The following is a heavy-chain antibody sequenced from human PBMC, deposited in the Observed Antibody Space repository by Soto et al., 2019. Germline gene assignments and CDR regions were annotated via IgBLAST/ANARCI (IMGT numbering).Heavy chain of an antibody. CDR1: GGSISSSNW. D-gene: IGHD4-17*01. Sequence: QVQLQESGPGLVKPSGTLSLTCAVSGGSISSSNWWSWVRQPPGKGLEWIGEIYYSGSTYYNPSLKSRVTISVDTSKNQFSLKLSSVTAADTAVYYCATGTTVTTSDYWGQGTLVTVSS. J-gene: IGHJ4*02. V-gene: IGHV4-4*02. CDR3: ATGTTVTTSDY. CDR2: IYYSGST.